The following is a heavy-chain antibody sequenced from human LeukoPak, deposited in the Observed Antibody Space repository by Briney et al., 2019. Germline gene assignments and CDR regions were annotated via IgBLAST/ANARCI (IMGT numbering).Heavy chain of an antibody. CDR2: ISGSGGST. CDR1: GFTFSSYA. CDR3: AKVIRLGELLGAYYYYGMDV. Sequence: GGSLRLYCAASGFTFSSYAMSWVRQAPGKGLEWVSAISGSGGSTYYADSVKGRFTISRDNSKNTLYLQMNSLRAEDTAVYYCAKVIRLGELLGAYYYYGMDVWGQGTTVTVSS. V-gene: IGHV3-23*01. J-gene: IGHJ6*02. D-gene: IGHD1-26*01.